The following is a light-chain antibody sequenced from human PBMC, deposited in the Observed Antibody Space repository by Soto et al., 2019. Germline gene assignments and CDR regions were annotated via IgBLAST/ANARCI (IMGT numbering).Light chain of an antibody. CDR2: YDD. Sequence: QSVLTQPPSVSEAPGQRVTISCSGSNVGNKAVNWYQQLPGKAPKLLLYYDDMLSSGVSDRFSGSKSGNTASLTISGLQAEDEADYYCCSYAGITTWVFGGGTKVTVL. V-gene: IGLV1-36*01. CDR1: NVGNKA. CDR3: CSYAGITTWV. J-gene: IGLJ3*02.